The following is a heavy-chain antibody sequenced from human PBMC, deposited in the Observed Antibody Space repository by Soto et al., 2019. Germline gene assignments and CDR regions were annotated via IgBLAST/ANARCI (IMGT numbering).Heavy chain of an antibody. CDR1: GGSISSVVYS. CDR2: IYHSGST. J-gene: IGHJ4*02. CDR3: ASMRPHDYGDYVTPWPIDY. V-gene: IGHV4-30-2*01. Sequence: SDTLSLTCAVSGGSISSVVYSWSLIRQPPGKGLEWIGYIYHSGSTYYNPSLKSRVTIPVDRSKNQFSLKLSSVTAADTAVYYCASMRPHDYGDYVTPWPIDYWGQGTLVAVSS. D-gene: IGHD4-17*01.